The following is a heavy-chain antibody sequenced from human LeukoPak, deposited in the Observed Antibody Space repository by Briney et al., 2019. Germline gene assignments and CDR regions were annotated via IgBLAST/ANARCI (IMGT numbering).Heavy chain of an antibody. CDR3: ARGRPRYSSSWYHYNYYYMDV. CDR2: INHSGST. CDR1: GGSFSGYY. D-gene: IGHD6-13*01. Sequence: SETLSLTCAVYGGSFSGYYWSWIRQPPGKGLEWIGEINHSGSTNYNPSLKSRVTISVDTSKNQFSLKLSSVTAADTAVYYCARGRPRYSSSWYHYNYYYMDVWGKGTTVTVSS. J-gene: IGHJ6*03. V-gene: IGHV4-34*01.